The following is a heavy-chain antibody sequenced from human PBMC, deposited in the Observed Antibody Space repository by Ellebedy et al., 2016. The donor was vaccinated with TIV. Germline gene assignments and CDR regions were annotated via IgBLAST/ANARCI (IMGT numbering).Heavy chain of an antibody. CDR1: GYTLTELS. Sequence: AASVKVSCKVSGYTLTELSMHWVRQAPGKGLEWMGGFDPEDGETIYAQKFQGRVTMTEDTSIDTAYMELSSLRSEDTAVYYCACLGCTCYYYGMDVWGQGTTVTVSS. D-gene: IGHD2-15*01. J-gene: IGHJ6*02. CDR3: ACLGCTCYYYGMDV. V-gene: IGHV1-24*01. CDR2: FDPEDGET.